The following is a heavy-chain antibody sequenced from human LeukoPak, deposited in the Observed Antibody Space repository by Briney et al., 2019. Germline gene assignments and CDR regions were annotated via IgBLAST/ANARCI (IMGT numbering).Heavy chain of an antibody. J-gene: IGHJ5*02. CDR2: INHSGST. CDR1: GGSFSGYY. CDR3: ARAGVVVTAPRENNWFDP. D-gene: IGHD2-21*02. Sequence: SETLSLTCAVYGGSFSGYYWSWIRQPPGKGLEWIGEINHSGSTNYNPSLKSRVTISVDTSKNQFSLKLSSVTAADTAVYYCARAGVVVTAPRENNWFDPWGQGTLVTVSS. V-gene: IGHV4-34*01.